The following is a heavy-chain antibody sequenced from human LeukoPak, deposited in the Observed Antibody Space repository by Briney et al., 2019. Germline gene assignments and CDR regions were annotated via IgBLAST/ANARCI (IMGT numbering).Heavy chain of an antibody. CDR1: GGSISSSSYY. D-gene: IGHD3-3*01. CDR2: IYYSGST. Sequence: SETLSLTCTVSGGSISSSSYYWGWIRQPPGKGLEWIGTIYYSGSTYYNPSLKSRVTISVDTSKNQFYLKLSSVTTADTAVYYCARADYDCWSGYYTSSYFDYWGQGTLVTVSS. V-gene: IGHV4-39*07. J-gene: IGHJ4*02. CDR3: ARADYDCWSGYYTSSYFDY.